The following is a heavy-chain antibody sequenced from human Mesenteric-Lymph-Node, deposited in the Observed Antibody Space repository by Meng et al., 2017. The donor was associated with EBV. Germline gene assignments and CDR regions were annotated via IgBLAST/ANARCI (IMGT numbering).Heavy chain of an antibody. CDR2: IYWDDDK. Sequence: ALSKPTPTLTLTCTFSGFSLSTSGVGVVWIRQPPGKALEWLALIYWDDDKRYSPSLKTRLTITKDTSENQVVLTMTNMDPVDAATYYCAHRTSNCFDPWGQGTLVTVSS. J-gene: IGHJ5*02. CDR3: AHRTSNCFDP. CDR1: GFSLSTSGVG. V-gene: IGHV2-5*02.